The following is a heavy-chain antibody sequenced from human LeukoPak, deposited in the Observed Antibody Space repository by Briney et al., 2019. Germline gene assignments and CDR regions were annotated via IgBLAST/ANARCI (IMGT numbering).Heavy chain of an antibody. V-gene: IGHV1-24*01. Sequence: ASVKVSCKVSGYIFTELSMHWVRQSPGKGLEWMGGCDPENGKTVYAQNFQGRVTMTEDTSTDTAYMELTSLTSDDTAIYYCAIDTVYYDPPTYWGQGTLVTVPS. CDR2: CDPENGKT. CDR3: AIDTVYYDPPTY. CDR1: GYIFTELS. J-gene: IGHJ4*01. D-gene: IGHD3-16*01.